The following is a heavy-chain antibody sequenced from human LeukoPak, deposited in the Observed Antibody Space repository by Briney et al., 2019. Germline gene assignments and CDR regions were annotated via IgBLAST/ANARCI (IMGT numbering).Heavy chain of an antibody. Sequence: PGEPLKSSCQGTRYSFTNYWINWVRQMPGKGLERMRKIDPSDSDTNYSPSFQSHVTISANKSISTAYLQWSSLKASDTAMYYCARSLSSGWPGFGYWGQGALVTVSS. J-gene: IGHJ4*02. CDR3: ARSLSSGWPGFGY. V-gene: IGHV5-10-1*01. CDR2: IDPSDSDT. D-gene: IGHD6-19*01. CDR1: RYSFTNYW.